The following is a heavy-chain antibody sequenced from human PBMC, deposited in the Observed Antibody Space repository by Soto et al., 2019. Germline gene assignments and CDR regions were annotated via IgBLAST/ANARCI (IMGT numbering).Heavy chain of an antibody. CDR1: GFTFSSYG. J-gene: IGHJ5*02. CDR2: IYYDGSNK. Sequence: QVLLVESGGGVVQPGRSLRLSCAASGFTFSSYGMHWVRQAPGKGLEWVAVIYYDGSNKYYADSVKGRFTISRDNSKNMLYLQMNSLRAEDTAVYYCAIGHGVATTRGWFDPWGQGTPVTVSS. CDR3: AIGHGVATTRGWFDP. V-gene: IGHV3-33*01. D-gene: IGHD5-12*01.